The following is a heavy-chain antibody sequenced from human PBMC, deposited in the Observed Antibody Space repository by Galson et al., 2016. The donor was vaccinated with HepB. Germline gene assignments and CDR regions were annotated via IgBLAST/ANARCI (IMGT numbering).Heavy chain of an antibody. CDR3: ASPTRRPHGMDA. CDR1: GFTVSSNY. Sequence: SLRLSCAASGFTVSSNYMTWVRKAPGKGLEWVSIIYSGGIKHYTDSVRGRFTISRDNSKNTLVLQKNSLRAEDSAVYYCASPTRRPHGMDAWSQGTTVIVSS. CDR2: IYSGGIK. D-gene: IGHD6-25*01. J-gene: IGHJ6*02. V-gene: IGHV3-53*01.